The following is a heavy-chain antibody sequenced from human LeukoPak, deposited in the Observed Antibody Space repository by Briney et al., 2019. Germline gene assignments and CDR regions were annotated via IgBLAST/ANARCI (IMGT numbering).Heavy chain of an antibody. D-gene: IGHD1-20*01. CDR1: GYTFTTYG. Sequence: SVQVSCKASGYTFTTYGISWVRQAPGQGLEWMGWISGYNGNRNNAQKLQGRVTMTTDTSTSAAYMELRSLRSDDTAVYYCARDGRYNLNYADYWGQGTLVTVSS. CDR3: ARDGRYNLNYADY. V-gene: IGHV1-18*01. J-gene: IGHJ4*02. CDR2: ISGYNGNR.